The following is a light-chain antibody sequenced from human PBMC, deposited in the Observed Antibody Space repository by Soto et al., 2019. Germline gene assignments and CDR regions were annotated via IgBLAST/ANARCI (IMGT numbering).Light chain of an antibody. J-gene: IGKJ4*01. V-gene: IGKV1-6*01. CDR3: LQDYNYPLT. Sequence: AIQMTQSPSSLSASVGDRVTITCRASQGIRNDLGWYQQKPGKAPKLLIFAASSLQSGVPSRFSGSGSGTDFTLNISSLQPEDFATYYCLQDYNYPLTFGGGTKVEIK. CDR1: QGIRND. CDR2: AAS.